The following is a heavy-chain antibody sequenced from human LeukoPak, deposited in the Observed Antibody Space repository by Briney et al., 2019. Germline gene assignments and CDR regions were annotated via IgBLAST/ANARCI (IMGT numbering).Heavy chain of an antibody. CDR2: IKQDGSEK. V-gene: IGHV3-7*03. D-gene: IGHD2-21*02. CDR3: AKHGGNSFFDY. J-gene: IGHJ4*02. Sequence: SGGSLRLSCAASGFTFSSYWMSWVRQAPGKGLEWVANIKQDGSEKYYVDSVKGRFTISRDNAKNSLYLQMNSLRAEDTAVYYCAKHGGNSFFDYWGQGTLVTVSS. CDR1: GFTFSSYW.